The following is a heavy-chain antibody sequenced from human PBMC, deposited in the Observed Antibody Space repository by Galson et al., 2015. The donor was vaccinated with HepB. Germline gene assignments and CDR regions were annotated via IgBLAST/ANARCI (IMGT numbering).Heavy chain of an antibody. CDR3: ASERMAGTLDY. D-gene: IGHD6-19*01. CDR2: IPYDGSYK. Sequence: ALRLSCAASGFSFGIYARHWVRQAPGMGLQWVAIIPYDGSYKYYADALKGRFTISRDNSKNTLYLQRSSLRAEETAVYYCASERMAGTLDYWGQGTLITVSS. CDR1: GFSFGIYA. J-gene: IGHJ4*02. V-gene: IGHV3-30-3*01.